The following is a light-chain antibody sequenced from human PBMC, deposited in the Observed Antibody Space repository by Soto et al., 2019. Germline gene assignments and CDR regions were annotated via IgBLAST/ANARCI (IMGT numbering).Light chain of an antibody. CDR3: QSYDISLSGSVV. CDR2: GNT. V-gene: IGLV1-40*01. J-gene: IGLJ2*01. CDR1: SSNIGAGYD. Sequence: QSVLTQPPSVSGAPGQRVTISCTGSSSNIGAGYDVQWYQQLPGAAPRLLIFGNTNRPSGVPDGFSGSRSGTSASLAISGLQAEDEAEYCCQSYDISLSGSVVFGGGTMLTVL.